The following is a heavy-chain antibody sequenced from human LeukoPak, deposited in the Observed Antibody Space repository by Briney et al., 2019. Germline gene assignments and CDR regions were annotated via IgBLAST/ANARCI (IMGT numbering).Heavy chain of an antibody. V-gene: IGHV3-23*01. J-gene: IGHJ4*02. CDR2: ISGSGPYT. Sequence: GGSLRLSCAASVFTFSSYAMSWVRQAPGKGLEWVSGISGSGPYTFYTDSVKGRFTISRDSSKNTLYLQMNSLRAEDTALYYCAKHGYCCGISCFFDFWGQGTLVTVSS. CDR3: AKHGYCCGISCFFDF. D-gene: IGHD2-2*03. CDR1: VFTFSSYA.